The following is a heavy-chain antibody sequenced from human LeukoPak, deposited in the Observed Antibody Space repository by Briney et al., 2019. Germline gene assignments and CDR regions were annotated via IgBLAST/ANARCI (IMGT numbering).Heavy chain of an antibody. J-gene: IGHJ6*03. Sequence: SETLSLTCAVYGGSFSGYYWSWIRQPPGKGLEWIGEINHSGSTNYNPSLKSRVTISVDTSKNQFSLKLSSVTAADTAVYYCARGGRYYGSGSYFHYYYMDVWGKGTTVTVSS. CDR3: ARGGRYYGSGSYFHYYYMDV. CDR1: GGSFSGYY. V-gene: IGHV4-34*01. CDR2: INHSGST. D-gene: IGHD3-10*01.